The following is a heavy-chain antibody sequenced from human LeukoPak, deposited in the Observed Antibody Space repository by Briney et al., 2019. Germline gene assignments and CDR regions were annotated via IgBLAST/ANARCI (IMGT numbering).Heavy chain of an antibody. V-gene: IGHV3-48*01. Sequence: GGSLRLSCAASGFTFSSYSINWVRQAPGKGLEWVSYISSGYPTIYYADSVKGRFTISRDNAKNSLYLQMNSLRAGDTAVYYCAELGITMIGGVWGKGTTVTISS. CDR1: GFTFSSYS. D-gene: IGHD3-10*02. CDR3: AELGITMIGGV. J-gene: IGHJ6*04. CDR2: ISSGYPTI.